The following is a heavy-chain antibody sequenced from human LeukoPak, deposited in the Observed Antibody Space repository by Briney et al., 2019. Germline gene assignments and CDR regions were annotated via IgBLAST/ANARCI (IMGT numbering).Heavy chain of an antibody. CDR3: ARVSANIAAAGTFLDY. V-gene: IGHV4-39*07. CDR2: IYYSGST. CDR1: GDSISSSSYY. Sequence: ASETLSLTCTVSGDSISSSSYYWGWIRQPPGKGLEWIGSIYYSGSTYYNPSLKSRVTISVDTSKNRFSLKLSSVTAADTAVYYCARVSANIAAAGTFLDYWGQGTLVTVSS. J-gene: IGHJ4*02. D-gene: IGHD6-13*01.